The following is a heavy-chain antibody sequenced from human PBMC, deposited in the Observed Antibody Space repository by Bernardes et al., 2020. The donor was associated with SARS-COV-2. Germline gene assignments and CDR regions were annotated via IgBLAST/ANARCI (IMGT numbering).Heavy chain of an antibody. CDR2: ISGYNGNT. CDR1: GYTFTNYG. V-gene: IGHV1-18*01. D-gene: IGHD5-12*01. J-gene: IGHJ4*02. CDR3: ARFRDGYNYEDF. Sequence: KVSCKASGYTFTNYGISWVRQAPGQGPEWMGWISGYNGNTNHAQKFQDRLTLTRDISTTTAYMELRRLRFDDTAIYYCARFRDGYNYEDFWGQGTLVTVSS.